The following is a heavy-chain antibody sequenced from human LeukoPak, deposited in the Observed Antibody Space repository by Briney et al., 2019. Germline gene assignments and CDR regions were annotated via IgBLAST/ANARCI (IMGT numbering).Heavy chain of an antibody. CDR2: ISSSNSYI. Sequence: GGSLRLSCAASGFTFSSYTMNWVRQAPGKGLEWVSSISSSNSYIYYADSVKGRFTISRDNARDSLYLQMNSLRAEDTAVYYCATPLDYYDRSDSHQGGDWGQGTLVTVSS. CDR1: GFTFSSYT. V-gene: IGHV3-21*04. J-gene: IGHJ4*02. D-gene: IGHD3-22*01. CDR3: ATPLDYYDRSDSHQGGD.